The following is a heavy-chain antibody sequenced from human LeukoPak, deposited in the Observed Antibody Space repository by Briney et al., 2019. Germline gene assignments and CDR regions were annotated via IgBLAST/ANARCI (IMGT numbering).Heavy chain of an antibody. CDR1: GGSISSGSYY. V-gene: IGHV4-61*02. CDR2: IYTSGST. J-gene: IGHJ4*02. D-gene: IGHD2-15*01. CDR3: ARGGGSSPIDY. Sequence: PSETLSLTCTVSGGSISSGSYYWSWIRQPAGKGLEWIGRIYTSGSTNYNPSLKSRVTMSVDTSKNQFSLKLSSVTAADTAVYYCARGGGSSPIDYWGQGTLVTVSS.